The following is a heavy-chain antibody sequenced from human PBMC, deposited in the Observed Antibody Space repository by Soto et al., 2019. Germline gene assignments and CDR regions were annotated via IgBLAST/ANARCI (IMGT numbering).Heavy chain of an antibody. V-gene: IGHV3-7*01. Sequence: GRSLRLSCAVPGFTFVSYWMNWARMIPGKALEWVAYIKPDGSATYYVDSVKCRFTISRDNAKSSLYLQMNSLKAEDTSVYYCARAGYCRPGCFCYFDYWGPGTLVTVSS. CDR1: GFTFVSYW. D-gene: IGHD6-25*01. J-gene: IGHJ4*02. CDR2: IKPDGSAT. CDR3: ARAGYCRPGCFCYFDY.